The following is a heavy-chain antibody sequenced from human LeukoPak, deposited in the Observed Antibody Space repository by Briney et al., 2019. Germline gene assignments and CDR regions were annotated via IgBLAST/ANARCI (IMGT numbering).Heavy chain of an antibody. CDR1: GGSISSSSYY. V-gene: IGHV4-39*07. J-gene: IGHJ6*04. Sequence: SETLSLTCTVSGGSISSSSYYWGWIRQPPGKGLEWIGSIYYSGSTYYNPSLKSRVTISVDTSKNQFSLKLSSVTAADTAVYYCARGGWIAGPLDVWGKGTTVTVSS. D-gene: IGHD6-19*01. CDR2: IYYSGST. CDR3: ARGGWIAGPLDV.